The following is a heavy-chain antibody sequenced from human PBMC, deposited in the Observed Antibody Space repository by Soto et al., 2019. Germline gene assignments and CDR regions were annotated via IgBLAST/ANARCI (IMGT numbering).Heavy chain of an antibody. D-gene: IGHD6-13*01. CDR1: GYTLTELS. Sequence: GASVKVSCKVSGYTLTELSMHWVRQAPGKGLEWMGGLDPEDGETIYAQKFQGRVTMTEDTSTDTAYMELSSLRSEDTAVYYCATEVGSAAAGDPYYYYGMDVWGQGTTVTVSS. J-gene: IGHJ6*02. V-gene: IGHV1-24*01. CDR2: LDPEDGET. CDR3: ATEVGSAAAGDPYYYYGMDV.